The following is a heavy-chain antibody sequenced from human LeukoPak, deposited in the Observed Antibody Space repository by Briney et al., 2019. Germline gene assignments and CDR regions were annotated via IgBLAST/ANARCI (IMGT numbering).Heavy chain of an antibody. CDR3: ARGSGGGFSGYYMDV. J-gene: IGHJ6*03. V-gene: IGHV4-30-2*01. Sequence: SETLSLTCTVSGGSISSGGYYWSWIRQPPGKGLEWIGYIYHSGSTYYNPSLKSRVTISVDRSKNQFSLKLSSVTAADTAVYYCARGSGGGFSGYYMDVWGKGTTVTVSS. CDR1: GGSISSGGYY. D-gene: IGHD3-16*02. CDR2: IYHSGST.